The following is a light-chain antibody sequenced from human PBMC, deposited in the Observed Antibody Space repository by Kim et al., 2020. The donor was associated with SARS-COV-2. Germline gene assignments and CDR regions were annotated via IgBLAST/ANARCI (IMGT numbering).Light chain of an antibody. CDR2: LNSDGSH. CDR3: QTWGTGIVV. J-gene: IGLJ2*01. CDR1: SGHSSYA. Sequence: ASVKLTCTLSSGHSSYAIAWHQQQPEKGPRYWMKLNSDGSHSKGDGIPDRFSGSSSGAERYLTISSLQSEDEADYYCQTWGTGIVVFGGGTKL. V-gene: IGLV4-69*01.